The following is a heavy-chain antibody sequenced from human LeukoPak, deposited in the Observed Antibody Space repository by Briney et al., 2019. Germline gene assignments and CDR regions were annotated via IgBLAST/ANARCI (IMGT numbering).Heavy chain of an antibody. Sequence: GRSLRLSCAASGLTFSSYGMHWVRQAPGKGLEWVAVISYDGSNKYYADSVKGRFTISRDNSKNTLYLQMNSLRAEDTAVYYCAKDPLEWDMSWYFDYWGQGTLVTVSS. CDR1: GLTFSSYG. V-gene: IGHV3-30*18. J-gene: IGHJ4*02. CDR2: ISYDGSNK. CDR3: AKDPLEWDMSWYFDY. D-gene: IGHD3-3*01.